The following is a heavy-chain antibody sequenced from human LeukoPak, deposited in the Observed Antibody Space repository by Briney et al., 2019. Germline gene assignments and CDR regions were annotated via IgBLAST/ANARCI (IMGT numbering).Heavy chain of an antibody. CDR2: ISYDGSNK. CDR3: ASTGREQLARTTFDY. V-gene: IGHV3-30-3*01. Sequence: GGSLRLSCAASGFTFSSYAMHWVRQAPGKGLEWVAVISYDGSNKYYADSVKGRFTISRDDSKNTLYLQMNSLRAEDTAVYYCASTGREQLARTTFDYWGQGTLVTVSS. J-gene: IGHJ4*02. CDR1: GFTFSSYA. D-gene: IGHD6-6*01.